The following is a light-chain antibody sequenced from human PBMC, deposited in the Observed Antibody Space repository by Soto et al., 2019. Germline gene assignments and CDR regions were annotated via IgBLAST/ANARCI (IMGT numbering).Light chain of an antibody. CDR1: SSNIGNNY. J-gene: IGLJ3*02. CDR2: ENN. V-gene: IGLV1-51*02. CDR3: GTWDSSLSAGRV. Sequence: QSVLTQPPSVSAAPGQKVTISCSGSSSNIGNNYVSWYQQLPGTAPKLLLYENNKRPSGIPDRFSGSKSGTSATLGITGLQTGDEADYYCGTWDSSLSAGRVFGGGTKVTVL.